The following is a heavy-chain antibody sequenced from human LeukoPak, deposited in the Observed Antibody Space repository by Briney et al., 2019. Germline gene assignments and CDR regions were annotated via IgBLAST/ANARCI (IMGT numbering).Heavy chain of an antibody. J-gene: IGHJ1*01. V-gene: IGHV4-4*07. Sequence: SETLSLTCAVSGYSISSYYWSWIRQPAGKGLEWIGRIYTSGSTNYNPSLKSRVTMSVDTSKNQFSLKLSSVTAADTAVYYCARDAPIVAGTQPEYFQHWGQGTLVTVSS. CDR1: GYSISSYY. CDR2: IYTSGST. D-gene: IGHD6-19*01. CDR3: ARDAPIVAGTQPEYFQH.